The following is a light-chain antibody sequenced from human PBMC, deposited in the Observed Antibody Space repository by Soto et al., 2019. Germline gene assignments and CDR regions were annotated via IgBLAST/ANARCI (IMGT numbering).Light chain of an antibody. V-gene: IGKV3-11*01. J-gene: IGKJ4*01. CDR3: QQRSNWPPT. Sequence: EIVLTQSPATLSLSPGERATLSCRASQSVSSYLAWYQQEPGQAPRLLIYDASNRATGIPARFSGSGSGTEFTLTISSLEPEDFAVYYCQQRSNWPPTFGGGTKVEIK. CDR1: QSVSSY. CDR2: DAS.